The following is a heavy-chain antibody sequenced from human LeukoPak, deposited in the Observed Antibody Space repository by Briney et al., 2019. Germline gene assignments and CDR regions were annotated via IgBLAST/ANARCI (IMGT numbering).Heavy chain of an antibody. CDR2: INPTTGGT. CDR1: GHTFIDYY. CDR3: ATLGEDNTDTPFDY. D-gene: IGHD3-16*01. J-gene: IGHJ4*02. V-gene: IGHV1-2*06. Sequence: ASVKVSCKTSGHTFIDYYIHWIRQAPGQGLEWMGRINPTTGGTDFAQKFQGKVSMTRDTSISTAYMELSRLGSDDTAVYYCATLGEDNTDTPFDYWGQGTLVTVFS.